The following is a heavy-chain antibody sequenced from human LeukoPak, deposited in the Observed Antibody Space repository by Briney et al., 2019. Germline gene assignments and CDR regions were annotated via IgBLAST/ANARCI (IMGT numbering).Heavy chain of an antibody. D-gene: IGHD3-22*01. J-gene: IGHJ4*02. CDR3: AKERFDYYDSSGPNDY. Sequence: GRSLRLSCAASGFTFSSYGMHWVRQAPGKGLEWVSSISSSSSYIYYADSVKGRFTISRDNAKNSLYLQMNSLRAEDTAVYYCAKERFDYYDSSGPNDYWGQGTLVTVSS. CDR2: ISSSSSYI. V-gene: IGHV3-21*01. CDR1: GFTFSSYG.